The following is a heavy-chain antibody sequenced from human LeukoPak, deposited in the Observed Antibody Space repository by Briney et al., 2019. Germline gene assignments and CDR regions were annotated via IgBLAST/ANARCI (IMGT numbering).Heavy chain of an antibody. J-gene: IGHJ3*02. CDR2: ISGSGGST. V-gene: IGHV3-23*01. Sequence: PGGSLRLSCAASGFTFSSYAMSWVRQAPGKGLEWVSAISGSGGSTYYADSVKGRFTISRDNSKNTLYLQMNSLRAEDTAVYYCAKRTPGYYDFWSGVSDDAFDIWGQGTMVTVSS. CDR1: GFTFSSYA. D-gene: IGHD3-3*01. CDR3: AKRTPGYYDFWSGVSDDAFDI.